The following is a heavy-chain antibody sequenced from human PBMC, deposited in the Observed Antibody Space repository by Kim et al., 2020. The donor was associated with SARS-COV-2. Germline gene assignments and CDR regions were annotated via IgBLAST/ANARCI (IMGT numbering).Heavy chain of an antibody. CDR3: AKDTSDTAMVDGAFDI. J-gene: IGHJ3*02. CDR2: ISWNSGSI. CDR1: GFTFGDYA. D-gene: IGHD5-18*01. V-gene: IGHV3-9*01. Sequence: GGSLRLSCAASGFTFGDYAMHWVRQAPGKGLEWVSGISWNSGSIGYADSVKGRFTISRDNAKNSLYLQMNSLRAEDTALYYCAKDTSDTAMVDGAFDIWGQGTMVTVSS.